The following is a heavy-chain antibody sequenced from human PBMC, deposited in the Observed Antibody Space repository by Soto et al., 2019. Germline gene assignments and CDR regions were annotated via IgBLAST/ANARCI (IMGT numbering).Heavy chain of an antibody. J-gene: IGHJ4*02. D-gene: IGHD2-21*02. CDR3: ARAGSYCGGDCYSDYFDY. CDR2: IYYSGST. V-gene: IGHV4-30-4*01. Sequence: SGTLSLTCPVSGGSISSGDDYWSWLRQPPGKGLEWIGYIYYSGSTYYNPSLKSRVTISVDTSKNQFSLKLSSVTAADTAVYYCARAGSYCGGDCYSDYFDYWGQGTLVTVSS. CDR1: GGSISSGDDY.